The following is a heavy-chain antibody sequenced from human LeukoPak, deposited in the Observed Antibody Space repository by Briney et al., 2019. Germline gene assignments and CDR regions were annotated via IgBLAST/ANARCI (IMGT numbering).Heavy chain of an antibody. CDR3: ARDHAAVKPVAGTFDY. Sequence: ASVKVSCKASGYTFTSYGISWVRQAPGQGLEWMGWISGYNGNTNYAQNLQGRVTVTTDTSTNTVYMELRSLRSDDTAVYYCARDHAAVKPVAGTFDYWGQGTLVTVSS. CDR2: ISGYNGNT. D-gene: IGHD6-19*01. J-gene: IGHJ4*02. CDR1: GYTFTSYG. V-gene: IGHV1-18*01.